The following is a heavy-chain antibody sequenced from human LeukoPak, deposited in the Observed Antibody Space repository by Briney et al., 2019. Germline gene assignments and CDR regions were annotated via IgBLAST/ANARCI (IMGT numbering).Heavy chain of an antibody. V-gene: IGHV4-39*01. CDR1: GDSLGSSSYY. CDR2: IYYSGST. D-gene: IGHD1-26*01. CDR3: ARTAVGALDY. J-gene: IGHJ4*02. Sequence: PSETLSLTCTVSGDSLGSSSYYWVWIRQPPGKGLEWIGNIYYSGSTYYKPSLKSRFTISGDTSKNQFSLKLSSVTASDTAVYYCARTAVGALDYWGQGTLVTVSS.